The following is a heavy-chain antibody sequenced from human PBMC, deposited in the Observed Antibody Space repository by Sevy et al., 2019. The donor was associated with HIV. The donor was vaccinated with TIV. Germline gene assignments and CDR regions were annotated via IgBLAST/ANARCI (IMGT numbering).Heavy chain of an antibody. CDR1: GFTFDDYA. V-gene: IGHV3-9*01. CDR2: ISWNSGSI. D-gene: IGHD3-9*01. Sequence: GGSLRLSCAASGFTFDDYAMHWVRQAPGKGLEWVSGISWNSGSIGYADSVKGRFTISRDNAKNSLYLQMNSLRAEDTALYYCAKAETYYDILTGYYNNAEYFQHWGQGTLVTVSS. CDR3: AKAETYYDILTGYYNNAEYFQH. J-gene: IGHJ1*01.